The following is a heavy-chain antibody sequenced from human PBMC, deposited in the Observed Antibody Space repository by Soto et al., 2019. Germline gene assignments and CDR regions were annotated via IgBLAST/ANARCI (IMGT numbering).Heavy chain of an antibody. V-gene: IGHV6-1*01. CDR3: AREQLVVAWGDYYYGMDV. Sequence: QTLSLTCAISGDSVSSNSAAWNWIRQSPSRGLDWLGSIYYSSKWYNVFVLFLKSRIPFNPDTSKNHFSLQLNFVTPEDTALYYFAREQLVVAWGDYYYGMDVWGQGTTVTVSS. D-gene: IGHD6-13*01. J-gene: IGHJ6*02. CDR2: IYYSSKWYN. CDR1: GDSVSSNSAA.